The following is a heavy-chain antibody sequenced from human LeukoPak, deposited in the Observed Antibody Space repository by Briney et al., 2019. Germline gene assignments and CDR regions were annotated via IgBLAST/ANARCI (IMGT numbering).Heavy chain of an antibody. Sequence: SGGSLRLSCAAPGFTFSDYYMGWIRQAPGKGLEWVSYITSSGSSMYYPDSMKGRFTISRDNAKNSLYLQINSLRAEDTAVYYCARALRDAFDIWGQGTMVTVSS. D-gene: IGHD3-10*01. V-gene: IGHV3-11*04. CDR2: ITSSGSSM. J-gene: IGHJ3*02. CDR3: ARALRDAFDI. CDR1: GFTFSDYY.